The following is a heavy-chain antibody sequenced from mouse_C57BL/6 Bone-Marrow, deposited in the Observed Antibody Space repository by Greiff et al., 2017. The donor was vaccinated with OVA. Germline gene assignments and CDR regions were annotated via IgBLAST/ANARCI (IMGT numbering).Heavy chain of an antibody. CDR2: ISDGGSYT. V-gene: IGHV5-4*03. CDR1: GFTFSSYA. CDR3: ARLVRRYFDY. Sequence: EVKLMESGGGLVKPGGSLKLSCAASGFTFSSYAMSWVRQTPEKRLEWVATISDGGSYTYYPDNVKGRFTISRDNAKNNLYLQMSHLKYEDTAMYYCARLVRRYFDYWGQGTTLTVSS. J-gene: IGHJ2*01. D-gene: IGHD2-1*01.